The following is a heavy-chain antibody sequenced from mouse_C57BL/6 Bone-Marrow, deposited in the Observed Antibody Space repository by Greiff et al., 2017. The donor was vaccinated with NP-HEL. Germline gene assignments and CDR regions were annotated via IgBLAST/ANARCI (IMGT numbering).Heavy chain of an antibody. Sequence: QVQLKESGSELRSPGSSVKLSCKDFDSEVFPIAYMSWVRQKPGHGFEWIGGILPSIGRTIYGEKFEDKATLDADTLSNTAYLELNSLTSEDSAIYYCARAGSSYESYFDYWGQGTTLTVSS. V-gene: IGHV15-2*01. J-gene: IGHJ2*01. CDR3: ARAGSSYESYFDY. CDR1: DSEVFPIAY. D-gene: IGHD1-1*01. CDR2: ILPSIGRT.